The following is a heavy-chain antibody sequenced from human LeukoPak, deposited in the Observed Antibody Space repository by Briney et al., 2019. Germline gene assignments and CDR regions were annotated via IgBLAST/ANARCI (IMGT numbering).Heavy chain of an antibody. CDR3: ARAVTGTSLVDF. V-gene: IGHV4-59*08. CDR1: GGSIGGDH. D-gene: IGHD6-19*01. Sequence: SETLSLTCTVSGGSIGGDHWSWIRQAPGEGLEWIGYISYTGSTSYHPSLRSRVTISLNTPENQFSLRLTSVTAADTAVYYCARAVTGTSLVDFWGQGTLVAVSS. J-gene: IGHJ4*02. CDR2: ISYTGST.